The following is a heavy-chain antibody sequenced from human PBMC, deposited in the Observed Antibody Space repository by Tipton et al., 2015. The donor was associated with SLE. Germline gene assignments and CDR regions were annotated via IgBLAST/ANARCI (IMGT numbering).Heavy chain of an antibody. V-gene: IGHV3-30*02. J-gene: IGHJ6*02. CDR2: IRYDGSNK. CDR1: GFTFSSYG. D-gene: IGHD2-2*02. Sequence: SLRLSCAASGFTFSSYGMHWVRQAPGKGLEWVAFIRYDGSNKYYADSVKGRFTISIDNSKNTLYLQMNSLRAEDTAVYYCAKGDIVVVPAAIGMDVWGQGTTVTVSS. CDR3: AKGDIVVVPAAIGMDV.